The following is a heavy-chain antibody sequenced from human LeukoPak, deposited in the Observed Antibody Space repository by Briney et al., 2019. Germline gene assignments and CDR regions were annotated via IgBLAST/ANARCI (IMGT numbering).Heavy chain of an antibody. CDR1: GFTFSDYY. J-gene: IGHJ4*02. CDR3: AIGYSSGWYDLDY. D-gene: IGHD6-19*01. V-gene: IGHV3-11*01. Sequence: GGSLTLSCAASGFTFSDYYMSWIRQPPGKGLEWVSYISSSGSTIYYASSVKGRFTISRDNAKNSLYLQMNSLRAEDTAVYYCAIGYSSGWYDLDYWGQGTLVTVS. CDR2: ISSSGSTI.